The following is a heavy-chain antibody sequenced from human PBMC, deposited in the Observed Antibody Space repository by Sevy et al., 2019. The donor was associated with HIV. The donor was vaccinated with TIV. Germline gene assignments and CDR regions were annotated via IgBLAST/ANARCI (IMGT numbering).Heavy chain of an antibody. V-gene: IGHV3-23*01. CDR2: ISGSGGST. Sequence: GGSLRLSCAASGFTFSSYAMSWVRQAPGKGLEWVSAISGSGGSTYYADSVKGRFTISRDNSKNTLYLQMNGLRAEDTAVYYCPRMSCSSTSCYTDYYYGMDVWGQGTTVTVSS. CDR1: GFTFSSYA. CDR3: PRMSCSSTSCYTDYYYGMDV. D-gene: IGHD2-2*02. J-gene: IGHJ6*02.